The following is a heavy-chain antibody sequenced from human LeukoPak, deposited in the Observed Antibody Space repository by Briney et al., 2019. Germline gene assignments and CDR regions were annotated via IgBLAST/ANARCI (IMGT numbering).Heavy chain of an antibody. Sequence: SETLSLTCTVSGGSISSYYWSWIRQPPGKGLEWIGYIYYSGSTNYNPSLKSRVTISVDTSKNQFSLKLSSVAAEDTAVYYCARDKIAAAGSVGWFDPWGQGTLVTVSS. V-gene: IGHV4-59*01. CDR3: ARDKIAAAGSVGWFDP. D-gene: IGHD6-13*01. CDR2: IYYSGST. J-gene: IGHJ5*02. CDR1: GGSISSYY.